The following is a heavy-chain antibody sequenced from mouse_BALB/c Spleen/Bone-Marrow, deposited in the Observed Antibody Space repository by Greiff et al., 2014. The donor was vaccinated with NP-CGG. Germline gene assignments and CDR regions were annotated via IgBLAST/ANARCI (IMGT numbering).Heavy chain of an antibody. CDR2: IWSDGST. D-gene: IGHD1-1*01. J-gene: IGHJ1*01. CDR1: GFSLTSYG. CDR3: ARHYYGSSYWYFDV. Sequence: VKLQESGPGLVAPSQSLSITCTISGFSLTSYGVHWVRQPPGKGLEWLGVIWSDGSTTYNSALKSRLSISKDNSKSQVFLKMNSLQTDDTAMYYCARHYYGSSYWYFDVWGAGTTVTVSS. V-gene: IGHV2-6-1*01.